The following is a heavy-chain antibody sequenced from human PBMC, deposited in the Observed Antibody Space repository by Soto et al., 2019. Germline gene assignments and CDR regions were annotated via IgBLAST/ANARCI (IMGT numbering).Heavy chain of an antibody. V-gene: IGHV1-8*01. CDR1: GYTFTSYD. Sequence: QVQLVQSGAEVKKPGASVKVSCKASGYTFTSYDINWVRQATGQGLEWMGWMNPNSGNTGYAQKFQGRVTMTRNTSIITAYMELSSLRSEDTAVYYCARIPSSSSPYGMDVWGQGTTVTVSS. J-gene: IGHJ6*02. CDR3: ARIPSSSSPYGMDV. CDR2: MNPNSGNT. D-gene: IGHD6-6*01.